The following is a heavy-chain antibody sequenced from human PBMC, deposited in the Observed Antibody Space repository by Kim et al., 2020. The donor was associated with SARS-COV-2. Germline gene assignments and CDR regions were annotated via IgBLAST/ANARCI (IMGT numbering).Heavy chain of an antibody. Sequence: GGSLRLSCAASGFTFSSYGMHWVRQAPGKGLEWVAVISYDGSNKYYADSVKGRFTISRDNSKNTLYLQMNSLRAEDTAVYYCAKDLGGYSGYDLVRKGLGYWGQGTLVTVSS. J-gene: IGHJ4*02. V-gene: IGHV3-30*18. CDR1: GFTFSSYG. CDR2: ISYDGSNK. D-gene: IGHD5-12*01. CDR3: AKDLGGYSGYDLVRKGLGY.